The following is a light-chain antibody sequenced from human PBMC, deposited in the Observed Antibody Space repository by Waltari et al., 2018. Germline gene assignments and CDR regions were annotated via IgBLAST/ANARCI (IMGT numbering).Light chain of an antibody. Sequence: DIVMTQSPDSLAVSLGGRATITCTSSQRVLYSSNNKNYLAWYQQKPGQPPKLLIYWASTRESGVPDRFSGSGSGTDFTLTISSLQAEDVAVYYCQQYYTTRTFGQGTKVEIK. V-gene: IGKV4-1*01. CDR2: WAS. CDR3: QQYYTTRT. J-gene: IGKJ1*01. CDR1: QRVLYSSNNKNY.